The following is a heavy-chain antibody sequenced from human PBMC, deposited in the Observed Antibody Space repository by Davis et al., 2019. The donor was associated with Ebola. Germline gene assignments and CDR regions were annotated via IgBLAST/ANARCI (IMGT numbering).Heavy chain of an antibody. V-gene: IGHV3-11*01. Sequence: GESLKISCAASGFTFTDDYMSWIRQAPGKRLEGVSYMSGGGRTIYYADSVKGRFTMSRDNAKNSLYLQMNSLRAEDMAVYYCARAGGSTTLTAPSMAVWGQGTTVTVSS. CDR3: ARAGGSTTLTAPSMAV. CDR1: GFTFTDDY. CDR2: MSGGGRTI. D-gene: IGHD2/OR15-2a*01. J-gene: IGHJ6*02.